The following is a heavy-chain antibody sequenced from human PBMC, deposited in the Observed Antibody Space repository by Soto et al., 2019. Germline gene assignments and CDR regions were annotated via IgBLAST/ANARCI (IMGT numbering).Heavy chain of an antibody. CDR2: INHSGST. D-gene: IGHD6-13*01. V-gene: IGHV4-34*01. J-gene: IGHJ6*02. CDR1: GGSFSGYY. CDR3: AVMAGKDSISSWRPRSYYYYGMDV. Sequence: SETLSLTCAVYGGSFSGYYWSWIRQPPGKGLEWIGEINHSGSTNYNPSLKSRVTISVDTSKNQFSLKLSSVTAADTAVYYCAVMAGKDSISSWRPRSYYYYGMDVWGQGTTVTVSS.